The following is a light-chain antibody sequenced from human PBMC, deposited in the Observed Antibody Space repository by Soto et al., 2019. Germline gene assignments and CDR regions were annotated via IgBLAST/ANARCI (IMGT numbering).Light chain of an antibody. CDR2: DND. V-gene: IGLV1-51*01. J-gene: IGLJ2*01. Sequence: QSVLTQPPSVSAAPGQTVTISCSGRGSNIGSNSVSWYQQVPGTTPKLLLYDNDKRPSGIPDRFFGSKSGTSATLGIAGLRTADEADYYCGTWESYLSVGVFGGGTQLTVL. CDR1: GSNIGSNS. CDR3: GTWESYLSVGV.